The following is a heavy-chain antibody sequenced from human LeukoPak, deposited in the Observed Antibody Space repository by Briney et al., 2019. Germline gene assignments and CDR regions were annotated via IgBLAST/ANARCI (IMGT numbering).Heavy chain of an antibody. V-gene: IGHV1-69*05. CDR1: GGTFSSYA. Sequence: ASVKVSCKASGGTFSSYAISWVRQAPGQGLEWVGGIIPIFGTANYAQKFQGRVTMTRDMSTSTVYMELSSLRSEDTAVYYCARANDYYDSSGYGGKYYFDYWGQGTLVTVSS. CDR2: IIPIFGTA. CDR3: ARANDYYDSSGYGGKYYFDY. J-gene: IGHJ4*02. D-gene: IGHD3-22*01.